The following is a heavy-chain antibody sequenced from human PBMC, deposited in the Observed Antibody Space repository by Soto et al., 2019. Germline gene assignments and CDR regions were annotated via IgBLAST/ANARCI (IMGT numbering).Heavy chain of an antibody. D-gene: IGHD2-2*03. CDR3: AREMPGYCSNSACLPGY. J-gene: IGHJ4*02. V-gene: IGHV1-18*01. CDR1: GYTFTSYD. CDR2: VSAYNGNT. Sequence: ASVKVSCKASGYTFTSYDINWVRQAPGQGPEWMGWVSAYNGNTNYAQKLQGRVTMTRDTSTSTAYMELRSLRSDDTAMYYCAREMPGYCSNSACLPGYWGQGTLVTVSS.